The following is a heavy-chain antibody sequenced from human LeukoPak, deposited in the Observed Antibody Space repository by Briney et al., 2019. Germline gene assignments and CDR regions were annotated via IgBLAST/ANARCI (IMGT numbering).Heavy chain of an antibody. CDR2: ISGSGDST. V-gene: IGHV3-23*01. CDR3: AKSRGVAGFDY. CDR1: GFTFSNYA. D-gene: IGHD6-19*01. Sequence: GGTLRLSCAASGFTFSNYAMSWVRQAPGKGLEWVSAISGSGDSTYYADSVKGRFTISRDNSKNTLYLQMNSLRAEDTAVYYCAKSRGVAGFDYWGQGTLVTVSS. J-gene: IGHJ4*02.